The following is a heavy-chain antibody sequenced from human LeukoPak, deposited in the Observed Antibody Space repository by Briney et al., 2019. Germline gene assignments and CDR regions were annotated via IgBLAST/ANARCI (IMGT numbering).Heavy chain of an antibody. Sequence: GESLTHLCCLSGFIYRSHVMHWVRHAPAQGLEGVAVIWFDGSSKYYLDSVRGRFTISRDNSKSTLYLQLNSLRAEDTAVYYCARDRAPTERRYYGYGMDVWGQGITVTVSS. CDR2: IWFDGSSK. J-gene: IGHJ6*02. D-gene: IGHD1-1*01. V-gene: IGHV3-33*01. CDR3: ARDRAPTERRYYGYGMDV. CDR1: GFIYRSHV.